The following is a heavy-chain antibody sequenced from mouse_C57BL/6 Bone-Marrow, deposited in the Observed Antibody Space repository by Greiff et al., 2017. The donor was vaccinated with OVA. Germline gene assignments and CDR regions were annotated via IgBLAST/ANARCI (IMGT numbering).Heavy chain of an antibody. V-gene: IGHV1-15*01. Sequence: VQLQQSGAELVRPGASVTLSCKASGFTFTDYEMHWVKQTPVHGLEWIGAIDPETGGTAYNQKFTGKAILTADKSSSTAYMELRSLTSEDSAVYYCRGYFDVWGTGTTVTVSS. J-gene: IGHJ1*03. CDR2: IDPETGGT. CDR1: GFTFTDYE. CDR3: RGYFDV.